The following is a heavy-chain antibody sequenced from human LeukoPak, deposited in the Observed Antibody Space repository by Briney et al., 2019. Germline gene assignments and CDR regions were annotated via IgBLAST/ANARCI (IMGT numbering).Heavy chain of an antibody. J-gene: IGHJ4*02. CDR1: GYTFTGYY. D-gene: IGHD2-2*01. CDR3: ARGDSTSCYEGVCEYSSGCFDY. V-gene: IGHV1-2*02. Sequence: ASVKVSCKASGYTFTGYYMHWVRQAPGQGLGWMGWINPNSGGTNYAQKFQGRVTMTRDTSISTAYMELSRLRSDDTAVYYCARGDSTSCYEGVCEYSSGCFDYWGQGTLVTVSS. CDR2: INPNSGGT.